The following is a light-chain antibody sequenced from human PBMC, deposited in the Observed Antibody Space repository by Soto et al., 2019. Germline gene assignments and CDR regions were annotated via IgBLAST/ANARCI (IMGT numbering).Light chain of an antibody. CDR3: QQYNSYSQT. CDR1: QDIRKY. CDR2: DAS. J-gene: IGKJ1*01. V-gene: IGKV1-5*01. Sequence: IQMTQSPSSLSASVGDRVTITCQATQDIRKYLNWYQQRPGNAPKLLIYDASSLESGVPSRFSGSRSGTEFTLTISSLQPDDFATYYCQQYNSYSQTFGQGTKVDIK.